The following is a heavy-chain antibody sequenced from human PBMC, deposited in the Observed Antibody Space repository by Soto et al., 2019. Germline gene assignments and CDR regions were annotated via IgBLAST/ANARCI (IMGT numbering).Heavy chain of an antibody. CDR3: ARGGEQLESYYGMDV. V-gene: IGHV3-30*04. Sequence: VGSLRLSCAASGFTFSSYAMHWVRQAPGKGLEWVAVISYDGSNKYYADSVKGRFTISRDNSKNTLYLQMNSLRAEDTAVYYCARGGEQLESYYGMDVWGQGTTVTVSS. CDR2: ISYDGSNK. J-gene: IGHJ6*02. CDR1: GFTFSSYA. D-gene: IGHD6-6*01.